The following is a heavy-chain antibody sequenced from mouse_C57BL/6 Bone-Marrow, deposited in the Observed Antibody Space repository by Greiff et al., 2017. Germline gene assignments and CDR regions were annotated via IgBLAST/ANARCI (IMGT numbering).Heavy chain of an antibody. CDR1: GYTFTDYE. Sequence: QVQLQQSGAELVRPGASVTLSCKASGYTFTDYEMHWVKQTPVHGLEWIRAIDPETGGTAYNQKFKGKAILTADKSSSTAYMELRSLTSEDSAVYYCTSPPLYGNLFDYWGQGTTLTVSS. D-gene: IGHD2-1*01. CDR2: IDPETGGT. J-gene: IGHJ2*01. CDR3: TSPPLYGNLFDY. V-gene: IGHV1-15*01.